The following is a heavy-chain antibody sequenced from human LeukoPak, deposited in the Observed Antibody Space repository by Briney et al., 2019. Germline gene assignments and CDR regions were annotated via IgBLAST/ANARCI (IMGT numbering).Heavy chain of an antibody. J-gene: IGHJ5*02. CDR2: IYVDGRTT. V-gene: IGHV3-74*01. CDR3: IRDFRSADL. Sequence: GGSLRLSFVASGFTFSNYWIHWVRPPPGKGRVWVSRIYVDGRTTNYADSVKGRFTISRDNAKNTVYLEMNSLSVEDTATYYCIRDFRSADLWGQGTLVTVTS. CDR1: GFTFSNYW.